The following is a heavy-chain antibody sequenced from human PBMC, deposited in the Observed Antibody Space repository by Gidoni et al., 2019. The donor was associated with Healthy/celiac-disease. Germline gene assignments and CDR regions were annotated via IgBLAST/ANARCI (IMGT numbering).Heavy chain of an antibody. J-gene: IGHJ6*02. V-gene: IGHV3-30-3*01. CDR2: ISHDGSNK. D-gene: IGHD2-15*01. CDR1: TFTFSSYA. Sequence: QVQLVESGGGVVQHGRSLRLSCAASTFTFSSYAMHWVRQAPGKGLEWVTVISHDGSNKYYADSVKGRFTVSRDNSKNTLYLQMNSLRTDDTSMYYCVKSIGVVVAATRGTGMDVWGQGTPVTVSS. CDR3: VKSIGVVVAATRGTGMDV.